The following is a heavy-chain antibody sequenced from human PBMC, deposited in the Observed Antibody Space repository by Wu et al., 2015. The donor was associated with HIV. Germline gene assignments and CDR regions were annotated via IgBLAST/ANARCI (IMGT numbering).Heavy chain of an antibody. CDR1: GGTFSSYA. CDR3: ASSEVATPPGGYYYGMDV. CDR2: IIPIFGTA. D-gene: IGHD5-12*01. J-gene: IGHJ6*02. V-gene: IGHV1-69*05. Sequence: QVQLVQSGAEVKKPGSSVKVSCKASGGTFSSYAISWVRQAPGQGLEWMGGIIPIFGTANYAQKFQGRVTITTDESTSTAYMELSSLRSEDTAVYYCASSEVATPPGGYYYGMDVWGQGTTVTVSS.